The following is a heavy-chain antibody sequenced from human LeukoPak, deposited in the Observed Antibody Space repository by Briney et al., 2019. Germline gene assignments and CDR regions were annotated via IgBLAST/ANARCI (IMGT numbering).Heavy chain of an antibody. D-gene: IGHD5-24*01. CDR3: ASRDGYNIFDF. Sequence: GESLKISCKASAYVSTSYWIGCVRQMPGKGLEWMGIIYPGDSDTRYSPSSQGQVTISADKSISSASLQWSSLKASDTPMYDCASRDGYNIFDFWGQGTLVTVSS. CDR1: AYVSTSYW. V-gene: IGHV5-51*01. CDR2: IYPGDSDT. J-gene: IGHJ4*02.